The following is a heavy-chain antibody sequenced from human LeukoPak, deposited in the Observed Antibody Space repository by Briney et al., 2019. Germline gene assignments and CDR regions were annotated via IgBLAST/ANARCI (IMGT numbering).Heavy chain of an antibody. CDR3: AGHHPRNTVDF. CDR1: GGSISSYC. J-gene: IGHJ4*02. CDR2: ISDIGSI. V-gene: IGHV4-59*08. Sequence: SETLSLTCTVTGGSISSYCWSWIRQPPGKGLEWIAYISDIGSINYNPSLKSRVTISLDTSKNQFSLKLSSVTAADTAVYYCAGHHPRNTVDFWGQGTLVTVSS. D-gene: IGHD2/OR15-2a*01.